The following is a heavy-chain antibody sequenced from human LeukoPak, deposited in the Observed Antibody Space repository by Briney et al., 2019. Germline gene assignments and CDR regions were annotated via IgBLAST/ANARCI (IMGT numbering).Heavy chain of an antibody. Sequence: PGGSLRLSCAASGFTFSSYGMSWVRQAPGKGLEWVSAISGSGGSTYYADSVKGRFTISRDNSKNTLYLQMNSLRAEDTAVYYCAKNPPYNGWELLAFDYWGQGTLVTVSS. J-gene: IGHJ4*02. CDR1: GFTFSSYG. V-gene: IGHV3-23*01. CDR3: AKNPPYNGWELLAFDY. CDR2: ISGSGGST. D-gene: IGHD1-26*01.